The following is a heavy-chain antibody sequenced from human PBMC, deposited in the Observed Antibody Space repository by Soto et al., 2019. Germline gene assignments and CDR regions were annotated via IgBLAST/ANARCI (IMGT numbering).Heavy chain of an antibody. J-gene: IGHJ3*02. CDR2: TYYRSKWYN. CDR1: GSSVSSNNAA. V-gene: IGHV6-1*01. CDR3: ARGITTSGPIDAFDI. Sequence: SQTLSVTGAMSGSSVSSNNAAWNWIRQSPSRGLEWLGRTYYRSKWYNDYAVSVKSRITINPYTSKNQFSLQLNSVTPEDTAVYYCARGITTSGPIDAFDIWGQGTMVTVSS. D-gene: IGHD1-20*01.